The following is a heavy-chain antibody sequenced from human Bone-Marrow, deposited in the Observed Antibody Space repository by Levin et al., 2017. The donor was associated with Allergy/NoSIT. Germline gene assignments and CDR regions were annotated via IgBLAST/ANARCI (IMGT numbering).Heavy chain of an antibody. D-gene: IGHD3-16*01. Sequence: ASVKVSCKVSGHTLSELSVHWVRQAPGNGLEWIGGYDPETTEILYAQKFQGRVSMTEDTSTDTAYMELSSLRFDDTAVYYCAADLLATLGNWGQGTVVTVSS. CDR1: GHTLSELS. V-gene: IGHV1-24*01. CDR3: AADLLATLGN. J-gene: IGHJ4*02. CDR2: YDPETTEI.